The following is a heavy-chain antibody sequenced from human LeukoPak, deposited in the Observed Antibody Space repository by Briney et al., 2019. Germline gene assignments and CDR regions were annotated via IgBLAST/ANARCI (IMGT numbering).Heavy chain of an antibody. CDR2: IYHTGTT. Sequence: SETLSLTCTVSGDSVSRNVFWGWIRQSPGEGLEWIGNIYHTGTTYYNPSLKSRVTISVDTPKNQFSLKVTSVTAADTAVYYCARDTMQQLVPDYWGQGALVTVSS. J-gene: IGHJ4*02. CDR3: ARDTMQQLVPDY. CDR1: GDSVSRNVF. V-gene: IGHV4-38-2*02. D-gene: IGHD6-13*01.